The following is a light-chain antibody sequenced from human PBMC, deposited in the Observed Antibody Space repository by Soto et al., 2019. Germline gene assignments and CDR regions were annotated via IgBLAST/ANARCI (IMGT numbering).Light chain of an antibody. CDR1: RTIYRL. V-gene: IGKV1-39*01. Sequence: DIQMSRSPSSLFAPMGDRVTFTCRESRTIYRLLNWYQQKPGKAPKLLIFSASSLRSGVPSRFSGSGSGTDFTLTINTLQSEDFATYYCQQSFSPLPITFGQGTRLEIK. CDR3: QQSFSPLPIT. J-gene: IGKJ5*01. CDR2: SAS.